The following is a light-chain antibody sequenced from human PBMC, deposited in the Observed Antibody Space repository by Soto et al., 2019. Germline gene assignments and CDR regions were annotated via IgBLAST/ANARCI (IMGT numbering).Light chain of an antibody. V-gene: IGLV2-14*03. CDR1: SSDIGRYNY. CDR3: GSYTSATTWV. J-gene: IGLJ3*02. CDR2: EVG. Sequence: QSALTQPASVSGSPGQSITISCTGSSSDIGRYNYVSWYQQLPGKAPKLIIYEVGNRPSGVSDRFSGSKSGNTASLSISGLQTEDEADYYCGSYTSATTWVFGGGTKLTVL.